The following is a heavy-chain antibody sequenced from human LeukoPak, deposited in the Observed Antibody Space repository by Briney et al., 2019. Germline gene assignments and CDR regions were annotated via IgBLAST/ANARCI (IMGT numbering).Heavy chain of an antibody. CDR2: IWPSGST. D-gene: IGHD6-13*01. J-gene: IGHJ5*02. CDR3: ARMYSSSWGEWNWFDP. Sequence: SETLSLTCSVSGGSISSGPYFWSWIRQSPGQGLEWIGYIWPSGSTNYNPSLKSRVTISVDTSKNQFSLKLSSVTAADTAVYYCARMYSSSWGEWNWFDPWGQGTLVTVSS. CDR1: GGSISSGPYF. V-gene: IGHV4-30-2*06.